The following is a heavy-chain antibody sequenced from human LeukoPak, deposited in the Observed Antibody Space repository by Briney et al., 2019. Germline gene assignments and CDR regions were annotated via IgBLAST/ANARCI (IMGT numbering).Heavy chain of an antibody. V-gene: IGHV3-23*01. Sequence: PGGSLRLSCAASGFTFSNFAVSWVRQAPGKGLEWVSAISGSGGSTYYADSVKGRFTISRDNSKNTLYLQMNSLRAEDTAVYYCAKAENRYNWNDQIFGYWGQGTLVTVSS. D-gene: IGHD1-1*01. CDR1: GFTFSNFA. CDR3: AKAENRYNWNDQIFGY. J-gene: IGHJ4*02. CDR2: ISGSGGST.